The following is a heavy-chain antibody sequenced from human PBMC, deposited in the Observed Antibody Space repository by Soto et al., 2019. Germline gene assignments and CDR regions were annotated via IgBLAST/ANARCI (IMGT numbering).Heavy chain of an antibody. CDR2: ISGSGGST. CDR1: GFTFSSYA. Sequence: EVQLLESGGGLVQPGGSRRLSCAASGFTFSSYAMSWVRQAPGKGLEWVSAISGSGGSTYYADSVKGRFTISRDNSKNTLYLQMNSLRAEDTAVYYCAKDVYGGNSGGDYWGQGTLVTVSS. J-gene: IGHJ4*02. CDR3: AKDVYGGNSGGDY. D-gene: IGHD4-17*01. V-gene: IGHV3-23*01.